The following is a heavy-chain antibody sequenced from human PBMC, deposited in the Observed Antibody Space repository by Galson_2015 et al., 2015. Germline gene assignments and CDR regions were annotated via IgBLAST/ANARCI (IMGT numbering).Heavy chain of an antibody. J-gene: IGHJ4*02. V-gene: IGHV3-21*01. CDR1: EFTFSSCY. CDR2: ISSTTTYI. CDR3: ARQILDYDFWSGYYPTNFDY. Sequence: SLRLSCAASEFTFSSCYMSWVRQAPGKGLEWVSSISSTTTYIYYADSVKGRFTISRDNAKNSLYLQMNSLGAEDTAVYYCARQILDYDFWSGYYPTNFDYWGQGTL. D-gene: IGHD3-3*01.